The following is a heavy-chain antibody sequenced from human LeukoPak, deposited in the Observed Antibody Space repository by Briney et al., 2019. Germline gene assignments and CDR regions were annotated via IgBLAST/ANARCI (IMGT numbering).Heavy chain of an antibody. D-gene: IGHD3-9*01. CDR2: ISYDGSNK. Sequence: GRSLRLSCAASGFTFSSYAMHWVRQAPGKGLEWVAVISYDGSNKYYADSVKGRFTISRDNSKNTLYLQMNSLRAEDTAVYYCARDPWTRYYFDFWGQGTLVTVSS. J-gene: IGHJ4*02. CDR1: GFTFSSYA. V-gene: IGHV3-30-3*01. CDR3: ARDPWTRYYFDF.